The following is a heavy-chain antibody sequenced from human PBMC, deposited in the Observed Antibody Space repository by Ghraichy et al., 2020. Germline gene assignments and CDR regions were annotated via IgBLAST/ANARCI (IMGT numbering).Heavy chain of an antibody. CDR2: INHSGST. CDR1: GGSFSGYY. CDR3: ARWSLAVAGTGWFDP. Sequence: SETLSLTCAVYGGSFSGYYWSWIRQPPGKGLEWIGEINHSGSTNYNPSLKSRVTISVDTSKNQFSLKLSSVTAADTAVYYCARWSLAVAGTGWFDPWGQGTLVTVSS. V-gene: IGHV4-34*01. J-gene: IGHJ5*02. D-gene: IGHD6-19*01.